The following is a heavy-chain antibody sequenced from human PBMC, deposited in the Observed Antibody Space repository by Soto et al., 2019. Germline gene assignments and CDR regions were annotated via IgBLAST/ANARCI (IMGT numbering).Heavy chain of an antibody. CDR2: ISSSGSTI. V-gene: IGHV3-48*03. D-gene: IGHD3-16*01. CDR1: GFTFSSYE. J-gene: IGHJ5*02. CDR3: ARGLNLDFGGLYNWFDP. Sequence: LRLSCAASGFTFSSYEMNWVRRAPGKGLEWVSYISSSGSTIYYADSVKGRFTISRDNAKNSLYLQMNSLRAEDTAVYYCARGLNLDFGGLYNWFDPWGQGTLVTVSS.